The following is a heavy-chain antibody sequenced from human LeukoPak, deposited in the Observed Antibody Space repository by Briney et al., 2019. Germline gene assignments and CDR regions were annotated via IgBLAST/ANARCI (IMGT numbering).Heavy chain of an antibody. CDR3: ARDYYDSSGYYYGLFDY. CDR2: ISSSGSTI. V-gene: IGHV3-11*04. CDR1: GFTFSDYY. Sequence: GGSLRLSCAASGFTFSDYYMSWIRQAPGKGLEWVSYISSSGSTIYYADSVKGRFTISRDNAKNSLYLQMNSLRAEDTAVYYCARDYYDSSGYYYGLFDYWGQGTLVTVSS. J-gene: IGHJ4*02. D-gene: IGHD3-22*01.